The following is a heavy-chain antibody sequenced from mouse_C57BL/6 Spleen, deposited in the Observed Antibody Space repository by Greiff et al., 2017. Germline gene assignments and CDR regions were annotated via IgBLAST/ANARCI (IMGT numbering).Heavy chain of an antibody. J-gene: IGHJ1*03. V-gene: IGHV5-9-1*02. Sequence: VQLKESGEGLVKPGGSLKLSCAASGFTFSSYAMSWVRQTPEKRLEWVAYISSGGDYIYYADTVKGRFTISRDNARNTLYLQMSSLKSEDTAMYYCTRGDGNGWYFDVWGTGTTVTVSS. CDR3: TRGDGNGWYFDV. CDR1: GFTFSSYA. D-gene: IGHD2-3*01. CDR2: ISSGGDYI.